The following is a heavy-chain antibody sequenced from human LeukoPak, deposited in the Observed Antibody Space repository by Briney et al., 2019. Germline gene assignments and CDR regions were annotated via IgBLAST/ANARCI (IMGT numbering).Heavy chain of an antibody. D-gene: IGHD5-18*01. Sequence: PSETLSLTCTVSGGSISSYYWSWIRQPPGKGLEWIGYIYYSGSTNYNPSLKSRVTISVDTSKNQFSLKLSSVTAADTAVYYCARGEYSYGTYYFDYWGQGTLVTVSS. CDR3: ARGEYSYGTYYFDY. V-gene: IGHV4-59*08. J-gene: IGHJ4*02. CDR1: GGSISSYY. CDR2: IYYSGST.